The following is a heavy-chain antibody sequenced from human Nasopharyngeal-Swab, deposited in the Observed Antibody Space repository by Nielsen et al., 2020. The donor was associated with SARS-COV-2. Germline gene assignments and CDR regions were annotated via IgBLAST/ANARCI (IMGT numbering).Heavy chain of an antibody. CDR1: GFTFSSYS. V-gene: IGHV3-48*01. Sequence: GGSLRLSCAASGFTFSSYSMNWVRQAPGKGLEWVSYISSSSSTIYYADSVKGRFTISRDNAKNSLYLQMSSLRAEDTAVYYCARGQYCSSTSCYARGYYYYYGMDVWGQGTTVTVSS. CDR2: ISSSSSTI. CDR3: ARGQYCSSTSCYARGYYYYYGMDV. J-gene: IGHJ6*02. D-gene: IGHD2-2*01.